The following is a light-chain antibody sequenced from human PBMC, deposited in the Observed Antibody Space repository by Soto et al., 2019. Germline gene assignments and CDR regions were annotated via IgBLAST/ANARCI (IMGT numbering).Light chain of an antibody. V-gene: IGLV1-47*02. CDR3: ATWDDSLSGPV. Sequence: QSVLTQPPSASATPGQRVTISCSGSRSTIGGNLVSWYQQFPGAAPKLLIHSDNQRPSGVPALFSGSRSGTSASLAISGLRSDDEADYYCATWDDSLSGPVFGGGTKLTVL. CDR1: RSTIGGNL. CDR2: SDN. J-gene: IGLJ3*02.